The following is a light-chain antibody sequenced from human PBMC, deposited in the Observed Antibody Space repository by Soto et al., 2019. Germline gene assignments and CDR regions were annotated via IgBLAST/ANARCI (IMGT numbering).Light chain of an antibody. Sequence: EIVMTQSPATLSVSPGERATLSCTASHYIYSNVAWFQQRPAQAPRLLIYRASTRATGTPARFTGSGSGTEFTLTITSLQSEDFALYYCQQYHNLWTFGQGTKVDIK. J-gene: IGKJ1*01. CDR2: RAS. V-gene: IGKV3-15*01. CDR1: HYIYSN. CDR3: QQYHNLWT.